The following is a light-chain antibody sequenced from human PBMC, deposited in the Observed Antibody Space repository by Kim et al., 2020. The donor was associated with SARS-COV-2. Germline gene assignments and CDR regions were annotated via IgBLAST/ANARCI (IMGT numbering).Light chain of an antibody. CDR3: QQYGSSPPYT. J-gene: IGKJ2*01. Sequence: SPGESATLSCRASQSVSSSYLAGYQQKPGQAPRLLIYGASSRATGIPDRFSGSGSGTDFTLTISRLEPEDFAVYYCQQYGSSPPYTFGQGTKLEI. V-gene: IGKV3-20*01. CDR2: GAS. CDR1: QSVSSSY.